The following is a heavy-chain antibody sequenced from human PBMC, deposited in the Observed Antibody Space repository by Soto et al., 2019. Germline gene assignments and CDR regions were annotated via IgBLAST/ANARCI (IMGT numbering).Heavy chain of an antibody. V-gene: IGHV2-5*01. Sequence: SGPTLVNPTQTLTLTCTFSGFSLSTSGVGVGWIRQPPGKALEWLALIYWNDDKRYSPSLKSRLTITKDTSKNQVVLTMTNMDPVDTATYYCAHSWKYDCVWGSYRSKRNWFDPWGQGTLVTVSS. CDR3: AHSWKYDCVWGSYRSKRNWFDP. J-gene: IGHJ5*02. CDR2: IYWNDDK. CDR1: GFSLSTSGVG. D-gene: IGHD3-16*02.